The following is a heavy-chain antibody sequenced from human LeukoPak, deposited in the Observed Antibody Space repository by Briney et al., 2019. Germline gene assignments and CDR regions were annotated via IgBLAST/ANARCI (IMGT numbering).Heavy chain of an antibody. CDR2: IYYSGST. Sequence: SETLSLTCTVSGGSINSGGYYWSWIRQHPGKGLERIGYIYYSGSTYYNPSLKSRVTISIDTSKNQFSLKLSSVTAADTAVYYCARDGGYCSGGNCFDAFDIWGQGTMVTVSS. J-gene: IGHJ3*02. V-gene: IGHV4-31*03. D-gene: IGHD2-15*01. CDR1: GGSINSGGYY. CDR3: ARDGGYCSGGNCFDAFDI.